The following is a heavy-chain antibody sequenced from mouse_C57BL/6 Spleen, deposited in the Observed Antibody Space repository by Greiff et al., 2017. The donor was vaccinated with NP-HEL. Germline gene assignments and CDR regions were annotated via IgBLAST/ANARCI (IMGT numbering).Heavy chain of an antibody. J-gene: IGHJ2*01. V-gene: IGHV1-15*01. CDR3: TRPVAVFDY. CDR1: GYTFTDYE. CDR2: IDPETGGT. D-gene: IGHD1-1*01. Sequence: VQLQQSGAELVRPGASVTLSCKASGYTFTDYEMHWVKQTPVHGLEWIGAIDPETGGTAYNQKFKGKAILTADKSSSTAYMELRSLTSEDSAVYYCTRPVAVFDYWGQSTTLTVSS.